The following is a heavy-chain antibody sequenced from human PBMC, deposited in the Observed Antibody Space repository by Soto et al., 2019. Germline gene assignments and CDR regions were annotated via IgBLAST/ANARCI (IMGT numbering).Heavy chain of an antibody. CDR3: AKIPNGYRYGYFYFDS. CDR1: GCTFSSDA. V-gene: IGHV3-23*01. Sequence: GGALILSCAASGCTFSSDAMSWVLQPPGKGLEWVSAISGSGGSTYYADSVKGRFTISRDNSKNTLYLQMNSLRAEDTAVYYCAKIPNGYRYGYFYFDSRGQGTLVTVS. J-gene: IGHJ4*02. CDR2: ISGSGGST. D-gene: IGHD5-18*01.